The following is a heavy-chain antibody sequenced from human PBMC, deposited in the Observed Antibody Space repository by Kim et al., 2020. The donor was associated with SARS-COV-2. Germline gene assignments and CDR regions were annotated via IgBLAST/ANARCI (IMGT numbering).Heavy chain of an antibody. Sequence: ASVKVSCKASGYTFTSYAMHWVRQAPGQRLEWMGWINAGNGNTKYSQKFQGRVTITRDTSASTAYMELSSLRSEDTAVYYCARSSAYYGSGSYDAFDIWGQGTMVTVSS. D-gene: IGHD3-10*01. V-gene: IGHV1-3*01. CDR3: ARSSAYYGSGSYDAFDI. CDR1: GYTFTSYA. J-gene: IGHJ3*02. CDR2: INAGNGNT.